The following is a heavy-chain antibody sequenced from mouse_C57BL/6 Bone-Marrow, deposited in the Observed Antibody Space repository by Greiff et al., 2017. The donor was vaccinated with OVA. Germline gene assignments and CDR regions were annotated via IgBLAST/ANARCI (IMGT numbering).Heavy chain of an antibody. CDR1: GYAFSSSW. CDR3: ARPYYYYGSSWYFDV. CDR2: IYPGDGDT. V-gene: IGHV1-82*01. Sequence: VQLVESGPELVKPGASVKISCKASGYAFSSSWMNWVKQRPGKGLEWIGRIYPGDGDTNYNGKFKGKATLTADKSSSTAYMQLSSLTSEDSAVYFCARPYYYYGSSWYFDVWGTGTTVTVSS. D-gene: IGHD1-1*01. J-gene: IGHJ1*03.